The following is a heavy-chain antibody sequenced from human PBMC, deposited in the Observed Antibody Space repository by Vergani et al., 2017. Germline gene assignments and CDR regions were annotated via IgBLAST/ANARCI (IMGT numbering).Heavy chain of an antibody. J-gene: IGHJ4*02. CDR3: ARHGYDILTGYYNVGFDY. Sequence: EVQLVESGGGLVQPGGSLRLSCAASGFTFSSYEMNWVRQAPGKGLEWVSYISSSGSTIYYADSVKGRFTISRDNAKNTLYLQMNSLRAEDTAVYYCARHGYDILTGYYNVGFDYWGQGTLVTVSS. D-gene: IGHD3-9*01. CDR2: ISSSGSTI. V-gene: IGHV3-48*03. CDR1: GFTFSSYE.